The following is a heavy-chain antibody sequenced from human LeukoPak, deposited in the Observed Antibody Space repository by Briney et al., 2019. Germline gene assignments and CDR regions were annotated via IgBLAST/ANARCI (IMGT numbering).Heavy chain of an antibody. CDR1: GFTFSSYA. J-gene: IGHJ4*02. D-gene: IGHD4-23*01. CDR3: AKGRTGGNPLGGGY. Sequence: PGGSLRLSCAASGFTFSSYAMSWVRQAPGKGLEWVSTISGCGGSTCYADSVKGRYYADSVKGRFTISRDNSKNTLYLQMNSLRAEDTAIYYCAKGRTGGNPLGGGYWGQGTLVTVSS. V-gene: IGHV3-23*01. CDR2: ISGCGGST.